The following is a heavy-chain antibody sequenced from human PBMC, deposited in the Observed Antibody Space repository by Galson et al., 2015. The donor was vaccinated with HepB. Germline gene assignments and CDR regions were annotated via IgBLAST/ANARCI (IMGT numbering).Heavy chain of an antibody. CDR2: ITAGGRT. D-gene: IGHD2-2*01. Sequence: SLRLSCAAFGFAFGTHPMTWVRQAPGKGLQWVSTITAGGRTTYAESVTGRFTVSRDNSNNRVYLQMNSLKVADTAVYYCAKGTERRLTTMTSHNYFDHWGRGALVTVSS. CDR1: GFAFGTHP. J-gene: IGHJ4*02. CDR3: AKGTERRLTTMTSHNYFDH. V-gene: IGHV3-23*01.